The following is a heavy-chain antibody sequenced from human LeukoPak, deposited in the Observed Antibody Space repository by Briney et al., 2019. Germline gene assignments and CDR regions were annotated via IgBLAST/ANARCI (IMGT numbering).Heavy chain of an antibody. Sequence: SETLSLTCTVSGGSISSSAFHWGWIRQPPGKGLEWIGSIYYSRYTYYNPSLKSRVTISVDTSKNQFSLNLTSVTAADTAVYFCARHLNYYYYYYMDVWGKGTTVTVSS. CDR3: ARHLNYYYYYYMDV. CDR1: GGSISSSAFH. V-gene: IGHV4-39*01. CDR2: IYYSRYT. J-gene: IGHJ6*03.